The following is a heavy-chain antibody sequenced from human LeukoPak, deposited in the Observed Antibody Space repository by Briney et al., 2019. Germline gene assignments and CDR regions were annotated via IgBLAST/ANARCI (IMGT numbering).Heavy chain of an antibody. CDR2: IYSGGST. J-gene: IGHJ3*02. CDR1: GFTVSSNY. CDR3: ARDSSGYSDRFDI. V-gene: IGHV3-53*01. D-gene: IGHD3-22*01. Sequence: GGSLRLSCAASGFTVSSNYMSWVRQAPGKGLEWVSVIYSGGSTYYADSVKGRFTISRDNSKNTLYLQVNSLRAEDTAVYYCARDSSGYSDRFDIWGQGTMVTVSS.